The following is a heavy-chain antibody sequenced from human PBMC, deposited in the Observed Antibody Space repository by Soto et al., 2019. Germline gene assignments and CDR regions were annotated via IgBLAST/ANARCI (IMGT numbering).Heavy chain of an antibody. Sequence: KPSETLSLTCTVSGGSISSSSYYWGWIRQPPGKGLEWIGSIYYSGSTYYNPSLKSRVTISVDTSKNQFSLKLSSVTAADTAVYYCASLGSDGMDVWGQGTTVTVSS. CDR3: ASLGSDGMDV. D-gene: IGHD7-27*01. V-gene: IGHV4-39*01. CDR1: GGSISSSSYY. CDR2: IYYSGST. J-gene: IGHJ6*02.